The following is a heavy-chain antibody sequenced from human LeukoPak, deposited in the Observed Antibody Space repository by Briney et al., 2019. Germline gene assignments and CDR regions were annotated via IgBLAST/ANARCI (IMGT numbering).Heavy chain of an antibody. D-gene: IGHD2-2*01. CDR2: ISSSGSTI. CDR1: GFTFSDYY. CDR3: ARRGYCSSTSCYLVDY. J-gene: IGHJ4*02. Sequence: GSLRLSCAASGFTFSDYYMSWIRQAPGKGLEWVSYISSSGSTIYCADSVKGRFTISRDNAKNSLYLQMNSLRAEDTAVYYCARRGYCSSTSCYLVDYWGQGTLVTVSS. V-gene: IGHV3-11*04.